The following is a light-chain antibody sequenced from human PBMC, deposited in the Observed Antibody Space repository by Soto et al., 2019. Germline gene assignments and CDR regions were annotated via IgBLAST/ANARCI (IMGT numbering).Light chain of an antibody. V-gene: IGLV2-8*01. CDR2: EVT. CDR1: SSDVGNYNY. Sequence: QSVLTQPPSASGSPGQSVTISCTGTSSDVGNYNYVSWYQQHPGKAPKLLIYEVTKRPSGVPDRFSGSKSDNTASLTVSGLQAEDEGDYYCISYAGSDNLVVGGGTKVTVL. CDR3: ISYAGSDNLV. J-gene: IGLJ2*01.